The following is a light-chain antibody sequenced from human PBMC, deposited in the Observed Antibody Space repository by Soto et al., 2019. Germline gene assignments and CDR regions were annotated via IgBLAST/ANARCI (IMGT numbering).Light chain of an antibody. CDR2: DAS. V-gene: IGKV3-11*01. J-gene: IGKJ5*01. CDR3: QQRSNWSIT. CDR1: QSLSSSY. Sequence: EIVLTQSPATLSLSPGERATLSCGASQSLSSSYLAWYQQKPGQAPRLLIYDASNRATGIPARFSGSGSGTDFTLTISSLEPEDFAVYYCQQRSNWSITFGQGTRLEIK.